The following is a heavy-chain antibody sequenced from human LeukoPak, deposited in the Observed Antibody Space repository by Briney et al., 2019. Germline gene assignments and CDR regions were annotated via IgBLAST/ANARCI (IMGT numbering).Heavy chain of an antibody. Sequence: GGSLRLSCAASGFTFSRYWMSWVRQAPGKGLEWVANINQDGGDKYHADSVKGRFTISRDIAKNSLYLQMNSLRAEDTAVYYCARDHDGKDYWGQGTLVTVSS. V-gene: IGHV3-7*01. CDR1: GFTFSRYW. J-gene: IGHJ4*02. CDR2: INQDGGDK. CDR3: ARDHDGKDY.